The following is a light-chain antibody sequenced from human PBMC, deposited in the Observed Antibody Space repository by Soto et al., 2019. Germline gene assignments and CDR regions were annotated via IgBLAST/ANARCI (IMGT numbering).Light chain of an antibody. Sequence: QSVLTQPASVSGSPGQSITISCTRSSTDFENYNLVSWYQHCPDKAPKLIIYEGTKRPSEISDRFSGSESDTTASLIIAGRQHEDEDDYYCSSYAGSSARVVFGGGTKLTVL. CDR3: SSYAGSSARVV. CDR2: EGT. J-gene: IGLJ2*01. V-gene: IGLV2-23*01. CDR1: STDFENYNL.